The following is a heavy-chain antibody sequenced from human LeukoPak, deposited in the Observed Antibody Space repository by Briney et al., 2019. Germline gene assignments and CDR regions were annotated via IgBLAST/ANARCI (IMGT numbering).Heavy chain of an antibody. CDR2: ISSSGSTI. V-gene: IGHV3-48*03. CDR3: ARGYCSSTSCYRRGAFDI. CDR1: GFTFSSYE. D-gene: IGHD2-2*01. J-gene: IGHJ3*02. Sequence: GGSLRLSCAASGFTFSSYEMNWVRQAPGKGLEWVSYISSSGSTIYYADSVKGRFTISRDNAKNSLYLQMNSLRAEDTAVYYCARGYCSSTSCYRRGAFDIWGRGTMVTVSS.